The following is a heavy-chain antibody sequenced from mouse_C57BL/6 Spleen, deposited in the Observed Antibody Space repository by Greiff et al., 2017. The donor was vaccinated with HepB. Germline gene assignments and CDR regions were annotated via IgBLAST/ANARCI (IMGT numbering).Heavy chain of an antibody. CDR2: ISSGGDYI. V-gene: IGHV5-9-1*02. Sequence: EVQLVESGEGLVKPGGSPKLSCAASGFTFSSYAMSWVRQTPEKRLEWVAYISSGGDYIYYADTVKGRFTISRDNARNTLYLQMSSLKSEDTALYYCTRAPYSNYWYFDVWGTGTTVTVSS. CDR3: TRAPYSNYWYFDV. CDR1: GFTFSSYA. J-gene: IGHJ1*03. D-gene: IGHD2-5*01.